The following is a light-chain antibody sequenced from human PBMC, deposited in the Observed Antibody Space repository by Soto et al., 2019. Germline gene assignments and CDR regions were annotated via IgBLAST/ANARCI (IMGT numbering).Light chain of an antibody. Sequence: QSALTQPASVSGSPGQSIHISCTGTSSDVGRYNLVSWYQQHPGKAPKLMIYEGSKRPSGVSNRFSGSKSGNTASLTISGLQAEDEADYYCCSYAGSSTLVFGGGTKLTVL. V-gene: IGLV2-23*01. CDR3: CSYAGSSTLV. J-gene: IGLJ2*01. CDR1: SSDVGRYNL. CDR2: EGS.